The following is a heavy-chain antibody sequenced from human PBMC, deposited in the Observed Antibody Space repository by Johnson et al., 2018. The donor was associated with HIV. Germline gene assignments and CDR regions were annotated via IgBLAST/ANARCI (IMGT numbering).Heavy chain of an antibody. J-gene: IGHJ3*02. D-gene: IGHD1-26*01. CDR1: GFTFADYG. CDR2: IAHDESIT. CDR3: AKDPVGATWAFDI. V-gene: IGHV3-30*02. Sequence: QVQLVESGGGVVQPGGSLRLSCAASGFTFADYGMHWVRQPPGKGLEWVAFIAHDESITHYADSVKGRFTMSRDNSKNTLYLHMKSLRPEDTSIYYCAKDPVGATWAFDIWGQGTMVTVSS.